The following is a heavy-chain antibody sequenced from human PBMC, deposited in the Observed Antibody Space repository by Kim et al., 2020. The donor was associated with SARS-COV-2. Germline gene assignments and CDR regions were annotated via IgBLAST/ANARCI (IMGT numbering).Heavy chain of an antibody. D-gene: IGHD2-21*02. J-gene: IGHJ4*02. CDR1: GFTFSSYA. V-gene: IGHV3-30*04. CDR3: ARFSFNVGRERGGNSVNDY. Sequence: GGSLRLSCAASGFTFSSYAMHWVRQAPGKGLEWVAVISYDGSNKYYADSVKGRFTISRDNSKNTLYLQMNSLRAEDTAVYYCARFSFNVGRERGGNSVNDYWGQGTLVTVSS. CDR2: ISYDGSNK.